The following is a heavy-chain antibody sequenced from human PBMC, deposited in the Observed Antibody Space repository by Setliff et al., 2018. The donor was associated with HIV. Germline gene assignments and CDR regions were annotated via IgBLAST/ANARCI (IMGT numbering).Heavy chain of an antibody. CDR3: ARGGSNSWSPFDY. V-gene: IGHV3-74*01. D-gene: IGHD6-13*01. CDR2: INSDGSST. J-gene: IGHJ4*02. Sequence: PGGSLRLSCAASGFTFSGYWMHWVRQAPGKGLVWVSRINSDGSSTTYADSVKGRFTISRDNAKNTLYLQMNSLRAEDTAVYYCARGGSNSWSPFDYGGQGTLVTVS. CDR1: GFTFSGYW.